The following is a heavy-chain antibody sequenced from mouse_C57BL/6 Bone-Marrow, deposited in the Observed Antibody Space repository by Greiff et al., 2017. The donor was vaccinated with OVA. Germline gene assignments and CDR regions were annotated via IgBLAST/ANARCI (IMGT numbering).Heavy chain of an antibody. CDR3: ATPYDGRRNYAMDY. CDR2: INPSSGYT. CDR1: GYTFTSYT. Sequence: VQLQQSGAELARPGASVKMSCKASGYTFTSYTMHWVKQRPGQGLEWIGYINPSSGYTKYNQKFKDKATLTADKSSSTAYMQLSSLTSEDSAVYYCATPYDGRRNYAMDYWGQGTSVTVSS. J-gene: IGHJ4*01. V-gene: IGHV1-4*01. D-gene: IGHD1-2*01.